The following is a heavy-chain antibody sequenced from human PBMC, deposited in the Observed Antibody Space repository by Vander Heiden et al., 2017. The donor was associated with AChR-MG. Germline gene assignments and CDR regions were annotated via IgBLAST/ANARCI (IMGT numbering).Heavy chain of an antibody. J-gene: IGHJ4*02. V-gene: IGHV3-23*01. CDR2: ISGSGGST. CDR1: GLPFSSHG. D-gene: IGHD7-27*01. Sequence: EVQLLESGGGLVQPGGSLRLPRAASGLPFSSHGLSWVRQAPGKGLEWVSSISGSGGSTDYADSVKGRFTISRDNTKNTLYLQMNSLRVEDTAVYYCAKRGGNWGYFDYWGQGTLVTVSS. CDR3: AKRGGNWGYFDY.